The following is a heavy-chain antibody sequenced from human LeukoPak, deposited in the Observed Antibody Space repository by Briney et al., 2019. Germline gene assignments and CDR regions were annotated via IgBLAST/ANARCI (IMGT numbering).Heavy chain of an antibody. CDR3: ARSQSSSLIDY. J-gene: IGHJ4*02. CDR1: GGTFSSYA. V-gene: IGHV3-33*01. D-gene: IGHD6-13*01. Sequence: SCKASGGTFSSYAISWVRQAPGKGLEWVAVIWYDGTSKDYADSVKGRFTFSRDNSKNTLYLQMNSLTVEDTAVYYCARSQSSSLIDYWGQGTLVTVSS. CDR2: IWYDGTSK.